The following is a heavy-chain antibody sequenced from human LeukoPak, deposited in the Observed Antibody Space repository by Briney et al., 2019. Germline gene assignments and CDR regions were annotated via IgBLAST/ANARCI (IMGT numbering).Heavy chain of an antibody. CDR1: GGSISSGSYF. V-gene: IGHV4-39*01. CDR3: ARHPSIYYDSSGYYDY. Sequence: PSETQSLTCTVSGGSISSGSYFWIWIRQPPGKGLEWIGSIYYSGSTYYNPSLKSRVTISVDTSKNQFSLKLSSVTAADTAVYYCARHPSIYYDSSGYYDYWGQGTLVTVSS. CDR2: IYYSGST. D-gene: IGHD3-22*01. J-gene: IGHJ4*02.